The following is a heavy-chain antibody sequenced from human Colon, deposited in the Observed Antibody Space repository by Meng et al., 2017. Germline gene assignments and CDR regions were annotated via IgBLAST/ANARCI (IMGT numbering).Heavy chain of an antibody. CDR2: IRSKANGYAT. CDR3: SKTTADGSSGYYPY. J-gene: IGHJ4*02. D-gene: IGHD3-22*01. Sequence: GESLKISCAASGFTFSGSALHWVRQAPGKGLEWVGRIRSKANGYATAYAASVEGRFTISRDESQNTAYLEMTSLKTEDTAVYYCSKTTADGSSGYYPYWGQGTQVTVSS. V-gene: IGHV3-73*01. CDR1: GFTFSGSA.